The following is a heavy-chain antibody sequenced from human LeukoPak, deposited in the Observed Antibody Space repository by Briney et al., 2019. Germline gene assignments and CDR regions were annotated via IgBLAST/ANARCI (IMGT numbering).Heavy chain of an antibody. Sequence: PGGSLRLSCAASGFTFSDYYMSWIRQAPGKGLEWVSYISSSSSYTNYADSVKGRFTISRDNAKNSLNLQMNSLRAEDTAVYYCARVVRPQYYYDSSGYDYFDYWGQGTLVTVSS. CDR1: GFTFSDYY. J-gene: IGHJ4*02. V-gene: IGHV3-11*03. CDR2: ISSSSSYT. CDR3: ARVVRPQYYYDSSGYDYFDY. D-gene: IGHD3-22*01.